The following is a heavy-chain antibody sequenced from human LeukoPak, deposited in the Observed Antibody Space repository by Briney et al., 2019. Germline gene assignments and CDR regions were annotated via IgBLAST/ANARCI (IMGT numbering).Heavy chain of an antibody. CDR2: ISWNSGSI. D-gene: IGHD2-2*02. CDR3: AKASCSSTSCYTLDY. CDR1: GFTVSSNY. J-gene: IGHJ4*02. Sequence: GGSLRLSCAASGFTVSSNYMSWVRQAPGKGLEWVSGISWNSGSIGYADSVKGRFTISRDNAKNSLYLQMNSLRAEDTALYYCAKASCSSTSCYTLDYWGQGTLVTVSS. V-gene: IGHV3-9*01.